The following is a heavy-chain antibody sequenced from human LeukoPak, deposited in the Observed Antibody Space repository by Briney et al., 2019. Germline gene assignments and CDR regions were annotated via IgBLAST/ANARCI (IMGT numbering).Heavy chain of an antibody. Sequence: ASVKVSCKVSGYTLTELSMHWVRQAPGKGLEWMGGFDPEDGETIYAQKFQGRVTMTEDTSTDTAYMEQSSPRSEDTAVYYCATCNPYYYGSRNLKELDYWGQGTLVTVSS. D-gene: IGHD3-10*01. CDR1: GYTLTELS. CDR3: ATCNPYYYGSRNLKELDY. CDR2: FDPEDGET. J-gene: IGHJ4*02. V-gene: IGHV1-24*01.